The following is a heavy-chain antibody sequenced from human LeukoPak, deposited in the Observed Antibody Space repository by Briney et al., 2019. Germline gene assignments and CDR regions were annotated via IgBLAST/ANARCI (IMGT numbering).Heavy chain of an antibody. CDR1: GGSISSYY. CDR2: IYYSGTT. D-gene: IGHD1-26*01. V-gene: IGHV4-59*08. J-gene: IGHJ4*02. Sequence: PSETLSLTCTVSGGSISSYYWSWIRQPPGKGLEWIGYIYYSGTTNYNPSLKSRVTISVDTSKNQFPLKLSSVTAADTAVYYCARRGSGTYFLDYWGQGTLVTVSS. CDR3: ARRGSGTYFLDY.